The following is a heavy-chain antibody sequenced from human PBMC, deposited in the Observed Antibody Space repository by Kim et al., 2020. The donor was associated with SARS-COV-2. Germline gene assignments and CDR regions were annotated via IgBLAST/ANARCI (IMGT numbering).Heavy chain of an antibody. D-gene: IGHD6-13*01. Sequence: KGRFTISRDNAKNSLYLQMNSRRAEDTAVYYCARDIRGIAAAGRQQIFDYWGQGTLVTVSS. J-gene: IGHJ4*02. CDR3: ARDIRGIAAAGRQQIFDY. V-gene: IGHV3-11*06.